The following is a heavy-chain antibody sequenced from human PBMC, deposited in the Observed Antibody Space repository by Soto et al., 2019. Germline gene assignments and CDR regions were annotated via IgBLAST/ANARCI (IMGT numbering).Heavy chain of an antibody. V-gene: IGHV2-5*02. CDR2: IHWDDDK. J-gene: IGHJ3*02. CDR1: GFSLNISGVN. CDR3: AYSLWVTLEI. D-gene: IGHD2-21*02. Sequence: QITLKESGPQLVKPTQTLTLTCTFSGFSLNISGVNVGWIRQPPGKDLEWLALIHWDDDKRYSPSLKSRLTITKCTYKNQVVLTMTSMDPVDTSTYYCAYSLWVTLEILGQGTMVTVSS.